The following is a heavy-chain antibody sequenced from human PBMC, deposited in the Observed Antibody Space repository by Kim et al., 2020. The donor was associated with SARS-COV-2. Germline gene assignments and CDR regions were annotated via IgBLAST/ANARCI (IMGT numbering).Heavy chain of an antibody. J-gene: IGHJ4*02. CDR2: VGGSDGNT. V-gene: IGHV3-23*01. D-gene: IGHD6-13*01. CDR3: AKGRSENIAAAFNY. Sequence: GGSLRLSCAASGFTFSTYAMSWVRQAPGKGLEWVSTVGGSDGNTYHADSAKGRFTIFRDNSKNTVDLQMNSLRAEDTAVYYCAKGRSENIAAAFNYWGQGTLVSVSS. CDR1: GFTFSTYA.